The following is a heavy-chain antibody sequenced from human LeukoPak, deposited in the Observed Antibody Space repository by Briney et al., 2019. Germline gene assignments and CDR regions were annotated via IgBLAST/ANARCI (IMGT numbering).Heavy chain of an antibody. CDR3: ARDNYGDPGYFDY. Sequence: GGSLRLSCAASGFTFSSYWMSWVRQAPGKGLEWVANIKQDGSEKYYVDSVKGRFTISRDNAKNTLYLQMNSLRAEDTAVYYCARDNYGDPGYFDYWGQGTLVTVSS. CDR1: GFTFSSYW. CDR2: IKQDGSEK. V-gene: IGHV3-7*03. D-gene: IGHD4-17*01. J-gene: IGHJ4*02.